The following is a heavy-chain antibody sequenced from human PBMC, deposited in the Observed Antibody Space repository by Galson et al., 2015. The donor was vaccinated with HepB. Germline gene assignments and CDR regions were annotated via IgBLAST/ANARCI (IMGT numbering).Heavy chain of an antibody. CDR1: GFPFSSYA. Sequence: SLRLSCAASGFPFSSYALSWVRQAPGKGLEWVSAISGSGGSTYYADSVKGRFTISRDNSKNTLYLQMNSLRAEDTAVYYCARGNDFWSGDLGYWGQGTLVTVSS. D-gene: IGHD3-3*01. J-gene: IGHJ4*02. CDR3: ARGNDFWSGDLGY. CDR2: ISGSGGST. V-gene: IGHV3-23*01.